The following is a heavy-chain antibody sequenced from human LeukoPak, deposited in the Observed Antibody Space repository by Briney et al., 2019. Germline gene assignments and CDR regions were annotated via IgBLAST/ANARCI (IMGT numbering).Heavy chain of an antibody. CDR3: ARALWFGETFPAY. CDR2: IISSSSTI. CDR1: GLTISSYS. J-gene: IGHJ4*02. V-gene: IGHV3-48*01. Sequence: GGSLRLSCAASGLTISSYSTNCVRQAPGEGLQWVSYIISSSSTIYYADSVKGRFTISRDNAKNSLQLQMNSLRAEDTAVYYCARALWFGETFPAYWGQGTLVTVSS. D-gene: IGHD3-10*01.